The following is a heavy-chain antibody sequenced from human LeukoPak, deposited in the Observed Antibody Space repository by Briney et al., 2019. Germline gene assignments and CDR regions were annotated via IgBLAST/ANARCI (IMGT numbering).Heavy chain of an antibody. V-gene: IGHV4-59*01. J-gene: IGHJ4*02. CDR1: GGSISSYY. CDR3: AAHLGGDYVFDY. D-gene: IGHD4-17*01. CDR2: IYYSRST. Sequence: SETLPLTCTVSGGSISSYYWSWIRQPPGKGLEWIGYIYYSRSTNYNPSLKSRVTISVDTSKNQFSLKLSSVTAADTAVYYCAAHLGGDYVFDYWGQGTLVTVSS.